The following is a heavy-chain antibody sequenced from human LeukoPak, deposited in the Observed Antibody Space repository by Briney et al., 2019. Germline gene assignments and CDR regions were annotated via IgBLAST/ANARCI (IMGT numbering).Heavy chain of an antibody. J-gene: IGHJ4*02. D-gene: IGHD3-16*01. Sequence: AGGSLRLSCAASGFTFSSYSMNWVRQAPGKGLVWVSRLNSDGSSTNYADSVKGRFTISRDNAKNTLYLQMNSLRDEDTAVFYCARSRYDYIWGIDYWGQGTLVTISS. CDR3: ARSRYDYIWGIDY. CDR1: GFTFSSYS. CDR2: LNSDGSST. V-gene: IGHV3-74*01.